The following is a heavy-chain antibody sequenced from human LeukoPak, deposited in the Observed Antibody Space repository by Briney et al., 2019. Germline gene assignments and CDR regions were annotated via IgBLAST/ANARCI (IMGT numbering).Heavy chain of an antibody. CDR2: IYTSGST. CDR3: ARLSTSDTDGNYFGF. D-gene: IGHD1-1*01. Sequence: SETLSLTCTVSGGSISSYYWSWIRQPAGKGLEWIGRIYTSGSTNYNPSLKSRVTISVDTSKNQFSLKLTSVTAADTAVYSCARLSTSDTDGNYFGFWGQGTLVTVSS. J-gene: IGHJ4*02. V-gene: IGHV4-4*07. CDR1: GGSISSYY.